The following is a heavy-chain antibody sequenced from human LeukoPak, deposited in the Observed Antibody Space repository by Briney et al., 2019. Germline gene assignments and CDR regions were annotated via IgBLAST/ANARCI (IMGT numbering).Heavy chain of an antibody. CDR3: ARRFQYCGGDCYSSAFDI. D-gene: IGHD2-21*02. J-gene: IGHJ3*02. CDR2: ISSSSSYI. Sequence: GGSLRLSCAASGFTFSSYSMNWVRQAPGKGLEWVSSISSSSSYIYYADSVKGRFTISRDNAKNSLYLQMNSLRAEDTALYYCARRFQYCGGDCYSSAFDIWGQGTMVTVSS. V-gene: IGHV3-21*04. CDR1: GFTFSSYS.